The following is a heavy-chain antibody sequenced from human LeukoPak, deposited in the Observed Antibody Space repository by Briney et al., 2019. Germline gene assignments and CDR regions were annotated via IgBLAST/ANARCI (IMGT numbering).Heavy chain of an antibody. CDR1: GFTLSSNY. D-gene: IGHD4-17*01. Sequence: PGGSVRLSCAASGFTLSSNYMSWVRQAPGKGLEGVSGIYSGGSTYYTDCVMGRFTISRDNSKNTLYLQMNSLRAEDTAVYYCARVSGNDYGDYARYFDYWGQGTLVTVSS. CDR3: ARVSGNDYGDYARYFDY. CDR2: IYSGGST. V-gene: IGHV3-53*01. J-gene: IGHJ4*02.